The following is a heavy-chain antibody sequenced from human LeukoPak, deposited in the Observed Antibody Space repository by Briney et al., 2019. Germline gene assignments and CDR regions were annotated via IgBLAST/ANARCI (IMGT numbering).Heavy chain of an antibody. V-gene: IGHV3-15*01. CDR1: GFTFSNAW. CDR2: IKSKTDGGTT. J-gene: IGHJ6*02. CDR3: ARFLTNYYYYGMDV. Sequence: GGSLRLSCAASGFTFSNAWMSWVRQAPGKGLEWVGRIKSKTDGGTTDYAAPVKGRFTISRDDSKNTLYLQMNSLRAEDTAVYYCARFLTNYYYYGMDVWGQGTTVTVSS. D-gene: IGHD4-11*01.